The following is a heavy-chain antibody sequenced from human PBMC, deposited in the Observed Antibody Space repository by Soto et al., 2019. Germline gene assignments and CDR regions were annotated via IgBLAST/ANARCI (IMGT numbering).Heavy chain of an antibody. CDR1: GYTFTSYG. CDR3: ARGDYSSGWHALDY. J-gene: IGHJ4*02. CDR2: ISAYNGNT. D-gene: IGHD6-19*01. Sequence: QVQLVQSGAEVKKPGASVKVSCKASGYTFTSYGISWVRQAPGQGLEWMGWISAYNGNTNYAQKLQGRVTMTTDTSKSTGYMELRSLRSDGTAGSYCARGDYSSGWHALDYWGQGTLVTVSS. V-gene: IGHV1-18*01.